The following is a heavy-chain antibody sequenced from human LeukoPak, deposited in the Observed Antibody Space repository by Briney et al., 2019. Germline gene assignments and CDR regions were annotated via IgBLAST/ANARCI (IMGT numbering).Heavy chain of an antibody. V-gene: IGHV1-69*04. J-gene: IGHJ6*02. D-gene: IGHD2-2*01. CDR2: IIPILGIA. CDR1: GGTFSSYA. Sequence: GASVKVSCKASGGTFSSYAISWVRQAPGQGLEWMGRIIPILGIANYARKFQGRVTITADKSTSTAYMELSSLRSEDTAVYYCASGWQPAAIYGYYYYGMDVWGQGTTVTVSS. CDR3: ASGWQPAAIYGYYYYGMDV.